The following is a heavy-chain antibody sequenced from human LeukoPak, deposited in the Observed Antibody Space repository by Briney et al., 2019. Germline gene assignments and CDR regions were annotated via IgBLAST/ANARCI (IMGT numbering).Heavy chain of an antibody. Sequence: GGSLRLSCAASGFTFSSYSMNWVRQAPGKELEWVSYISSSSSTIYYADSVKGRFTISRDNAKNSLYLQMNSLRAEDTAVYYCAKGMVRGVVIFDFWGQGTLVAVSS. CDR3: AKGMVRGVVIFDF. CDR2: ISSSSSTI. CDR1: GFTFSSYS. J-gene: IGHJ4*02. D-gene: IGHD3-10*01. V-gene: IGHV3-48*04.